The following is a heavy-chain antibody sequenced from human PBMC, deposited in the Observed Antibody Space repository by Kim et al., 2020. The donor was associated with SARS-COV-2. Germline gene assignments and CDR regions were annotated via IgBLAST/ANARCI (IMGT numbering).Heavy chain of an antibody. CDR2: IGSGGSRT. D-gene: IGHD2-15*01. CDR1: GFTFSNFW. CDR3: VRGGGPYCRGIGCYPGDY. V-gene: IGHV3-74*01. J-gene: IGHJ4*02. Sequence: GGSLRLSCAASGFTFSNFWMHWVRQAPGKGLEWVSNIGSGGSRTSYADSVKGRFTMCRDNAKNTLYLQMNSLRVEDTAMYYCVRGGGPYCRGIGCYPGDYWGQGTLVTVSS.